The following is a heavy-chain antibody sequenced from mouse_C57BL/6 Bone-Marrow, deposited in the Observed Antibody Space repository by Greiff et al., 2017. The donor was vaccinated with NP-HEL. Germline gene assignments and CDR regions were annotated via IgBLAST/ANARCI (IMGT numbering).Heavy chain of an antibody. CDR3: ARHNYYYFDY. Sequence: EVQRVESGGGLVQPGGSLKLSCAASGFTFSDYYMYWVRQTPEKRLEWVAYISNGGGSTYYPDTVKGRFTISRDNAKNTLYLQMSRLKSEDTAMYYCARHNYYYFDYWGQGTTLTVSS. V-gene: IGHV5-12*01. CDR1: GFTFSDYY. J-gene: IGHJ2*01. CDR2: ISNGGGST. D-gene: IGHD2-1*01.